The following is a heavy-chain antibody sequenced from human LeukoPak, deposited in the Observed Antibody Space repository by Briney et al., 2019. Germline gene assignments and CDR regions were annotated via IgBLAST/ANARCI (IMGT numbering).Heavy chain of an antibody. CDR3: GRGAVSPDCNGGSCYTFDY. J-gene: IGHJ4*02. V-gene: IGHV1-8*01. CDR1: GYKFTSD. D-gene: IGHD2-15*01. Sequence: ASVKVSCKASGYKFTSDINWMRQAPGQGLEWMGWMNPDSGNAEYAQKFQGRVTMTRDNSISTAYMELRSLRSEDTAVYYCGRGAVSPDCNGGSCYTFDYLGQGTLVTVSS. CDR2: MNPDSGNA.